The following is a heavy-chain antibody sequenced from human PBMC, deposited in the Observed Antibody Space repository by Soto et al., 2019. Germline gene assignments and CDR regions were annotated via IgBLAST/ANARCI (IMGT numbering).Heavy chain of an antibody. CDR3: AKDRMITFGGVIVTDAFDI. CDR2: ISGSGGST. D-gene: IGHD3-16*02. Sequence: EVQLLESGGGLVQPGGSLRLSCAASGFTFSSYAMSWVRQAPGKGLEWVSAISGSGGSTYYADSVKGRFTISRDNSKNTLYLQMNSLRAEDTAVYYCAKDRMITFGGVIVTDAFDIWGQGTMVTVSS. J-gene: IGHJ3*02. CDR1: GFTFSSYA. V-gene: IGHV3-23*01.